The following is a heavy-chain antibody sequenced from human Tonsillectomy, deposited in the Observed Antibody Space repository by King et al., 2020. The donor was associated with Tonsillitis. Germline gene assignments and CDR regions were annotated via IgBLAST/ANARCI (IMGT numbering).Heavy chain of an antibody. CDR2: INSNSGDT. D-gene: IGHD1-26*01. CDR3: ARGSMVGGTPSGFDP. CDR1: GYTFTAYY. Sequence: LQLVQSGADVKKPGASVKVSCKASGYTFTAYYMHWVRQAPGQGLEWMGWINSNSGDTKYAQKFQGRVTMTRDTSISTAYMELSRLTSDDTALYYCARGSMVGGTPSGFDPWGQGTLVSVSS. J-gene: IGHJ5*02. V-gene: IGHV1-2*02.